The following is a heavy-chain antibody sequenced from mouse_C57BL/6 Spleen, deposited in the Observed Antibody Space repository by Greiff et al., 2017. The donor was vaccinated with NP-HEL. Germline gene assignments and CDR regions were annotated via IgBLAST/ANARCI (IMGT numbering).Heavy chain of an antibody. V-gene: IGHV1-81*01. CDR1: GYTFTSYG. CDR2: IYPRSGNT. D-gene: IGHD2-5*01. CDR3: ARREYSNYGFDY. Sequence: QVQLQQSGAELARPGASVKLSCKASGYTFTSYGISWVKQRTGQGLEWIGEIYPRSGNTYYNEKFKGKATLTADKSSSTAYMELRSLTSEDSAVDFCARREYSNYGFDYWGQGTTLTVSS. J-gene: IGHJ2*01.